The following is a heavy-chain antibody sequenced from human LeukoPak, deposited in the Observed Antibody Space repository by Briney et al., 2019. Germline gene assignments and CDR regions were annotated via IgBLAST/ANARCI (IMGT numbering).Heavy chain of an antibody. CDR3: ATCRDGYNLLDY. CDR2: ITGSGDST. CDR1: GFTVSSNY. J-gene: IGHJ4*02. V-gene: IGHV3-23*01. Sequence: GGSLRLSCAASGFTVSSNYMNWVRQAPGRGLEWVSGITGSGDSTFYADSVKGRFTISRGNSKNTLYLQMNSLRAEDTAIYYCATCRDGYNLLDYWGQGTLVTVSS. D-gene: IGHD5-24*01.